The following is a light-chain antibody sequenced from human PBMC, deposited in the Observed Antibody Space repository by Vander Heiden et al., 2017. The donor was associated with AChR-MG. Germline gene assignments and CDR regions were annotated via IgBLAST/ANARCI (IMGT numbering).Light chain of an antibody. Sequence: EIVMTQSPVTLSVSPGERATLSCRTSQSVSTNLAWYQQNPGQAPRLLIYGASTRPTGVPARFSGSGSGTEFTLTISSLQSEDFAVYYWQQDYNGHTFGHGTTVDIK. CDR3: QQDYNGHT. CDR2: GAS. J-gene: IGKJ3*01. CDR1: QSVSTN. V-gene: IGKV3-15*01.